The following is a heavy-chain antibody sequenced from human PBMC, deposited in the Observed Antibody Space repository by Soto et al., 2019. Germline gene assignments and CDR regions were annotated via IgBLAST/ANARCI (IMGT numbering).Heavy chain of an antibody. CDR3: ARGAFCGGAPGCRDMDV. CDR1: GYKFISHL. V-gene: IGHV1-18*01. CDR2: ISAYNGNT. D-gene: IGHD2-21*01. Sequence: QIQLVQSGGEVKKPGASVKVSCRSSGYKFISHLIPWVRQAPGQGLEWMGCISAYNGNTNYARKLQGRFTMTTDTSTNTAYMELRSLRSDDTAVYYCARGAFCGGAPGCRDMDVWGQGTTVTVSS. J-gene: IGHJ6*02.